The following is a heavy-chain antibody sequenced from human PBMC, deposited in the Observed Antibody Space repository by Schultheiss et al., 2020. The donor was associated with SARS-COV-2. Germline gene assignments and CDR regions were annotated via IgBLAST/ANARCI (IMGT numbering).Heavy chain of an antibody. D-gene: IGHD6-6*01. Sequence: GGSLRLSCKASGYSFTSYWIGWVRQMPGKGLEWMGIIYPGDSDAKYSPSFRGQVTISVDKSTNTAYLQWSSLKASDTAMYYCARGGYSSSSGRPTYYYYYYGMDVWGQGTTVTVSS. CDR1: GYSFTSYW. V-gene: IGHV5-51*01. J-gene: IGHJ6*02. CDR2: IYPGDSDA. CDR3: ARGGYSSSSGRPTYYYYYYGMDV.